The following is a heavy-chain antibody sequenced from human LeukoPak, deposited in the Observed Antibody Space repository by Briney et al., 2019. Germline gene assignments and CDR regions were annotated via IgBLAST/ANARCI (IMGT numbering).Heavy chain of an antibody. D-gene: IGHD5-18*01. J-gene: IGHJ1*01. CDR2: ISGSGAST. V-gene: IGHV3-23*01. CDR1: GFTFSSFA. CDR3: AKDGPERGYSYGNPPGYFQH. Sequence: GGSLRLSCAASGFTFSSFAMSWVRQAPGRGLEWVSSISGSGASTYYADSVKGRFTISRDNSKNTLYLQMNSLRAEDTAVYYCAKDGPERGYSYGNPPGYFQHWGQGTLVTVSS.